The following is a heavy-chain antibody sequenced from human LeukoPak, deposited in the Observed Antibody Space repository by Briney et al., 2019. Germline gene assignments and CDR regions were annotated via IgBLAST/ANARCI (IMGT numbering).Heavy chain of an antibody. D-gene: IGHD3-16*02. CDR3: AKVVAGSIDYYFDY. J-gene: IGHJ4*02. Sequence: GGSLRLSCVASGFTFSNHAMTWVRQAPGKGLEWVSAISADAVDTFYAPSVKGRFTISRDNSKNTVYLQMRNLRVEHTAVYYCAKVVAGSIDYYFDYWGQGILVAVSS. CDR1: GFTFSNHA. CDR2: ISADAVDT. V-gene: IGHV3-23*01.